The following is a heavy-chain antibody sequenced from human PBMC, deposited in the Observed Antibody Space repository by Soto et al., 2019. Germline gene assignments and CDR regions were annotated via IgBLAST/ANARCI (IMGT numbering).Heavy chain of an antibody. D-gene: IGHD2-2*01. CDR2: IYHSGNT. CDR1: GGSISSSSW. V-gene: IGHV4-4*02. Sequence: QVQLQESGPGLVKPSGTLSLTCAVSGGSISSSSWWSWVRQPPGKGLEWIGEIYHSGNTNYNPSLKSRVTISVDKSKNQFSLKLSSVTAADTAVYYCASHSQGCFSTSCYRFFDYWGQGTLVTVSS. CDR3: ASHSQGCFSTSCYRFFDY. J-gene: IGHJ4*02.